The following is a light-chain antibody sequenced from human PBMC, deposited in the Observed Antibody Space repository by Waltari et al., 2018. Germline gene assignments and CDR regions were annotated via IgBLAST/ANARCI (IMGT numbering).Light chain of an antibody. V-gene: IGKV1-17*01. Sequence: DIQMTQSPSSLSASVGDTVTITCRQSQAIGSNLNWFQQRPGKATKLLIYVATTLQSGVPSRFSGCGSWTEFTLTISSLQPEDVASYYCLHHSSYPLTFGGGTKVEIK. J-gene: IGKJ4*01. CDR1: QAIGSN. CDR2: VAT. CDR3: LHHSSYPLT.